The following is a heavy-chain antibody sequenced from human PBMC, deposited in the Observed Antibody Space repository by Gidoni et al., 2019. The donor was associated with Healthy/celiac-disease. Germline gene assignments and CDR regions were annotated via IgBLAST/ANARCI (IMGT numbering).Heavy chain of an antibody. V-gene: IGHV3-73*01. D-gene: IGHD3-3*01. CDR3: TRQSTIFGVVIG. CDR1: GFTFSGSA. CDR2: IRSKANSYAT. Sequence: GFTFSGSAMHWVRQASGKGLEWVGRIRSKANSYATADAASVKGRFTISRDDSKNTAYLQMNSLKTEDTAVYYCTRQSTIFGVVIGWGQGTLVTVSS. J-gene: IGHJ4*02.